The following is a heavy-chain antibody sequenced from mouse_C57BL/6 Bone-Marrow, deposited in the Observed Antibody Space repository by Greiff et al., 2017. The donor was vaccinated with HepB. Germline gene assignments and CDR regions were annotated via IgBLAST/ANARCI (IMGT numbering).Heavy chain of an antibody. CDR2: IDPSDSYT. D-gene: IGHD1-1*01. J-gene: IGHJ2*01. CDR3: TGREAYYYGSSPYYFDY. Sequence: QVQLQQSGAELVMPGASVKLSCKASGYTFTSYWMHWVKQRPGQGLEWIGEIDPSDSYTNYNQKFKGKSTLTVDKSSSTADMQLRSLTSEDSAVYYCTGREAYYYGSSPYYFDYWGQGTTLTVSS. CDR1: GYTFTSYW. V-gene: IGHV1-69*01.